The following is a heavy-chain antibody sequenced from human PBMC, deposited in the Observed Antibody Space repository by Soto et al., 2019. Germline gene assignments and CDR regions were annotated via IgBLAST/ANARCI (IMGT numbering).Heavy chain of an antibody. D-gene: IGHD3-16*01. J-gene: IGHJ6*02. CDR3: ARGGNPAYYYGMDV. Sequence: PSETLSRTWAVSGGSISSSNWWSFFRQPPGKGLECIGEIYHSGSTNYNPSLKSRVTISVDKSKNQFSLKLSSVTAADTAVYYCARGGNPAYYYGMDVWGQGTTVTVSS. V-gene: IGHV4-4*02. CDR2: IYHSGST. CDR1: GGSISSSNW.